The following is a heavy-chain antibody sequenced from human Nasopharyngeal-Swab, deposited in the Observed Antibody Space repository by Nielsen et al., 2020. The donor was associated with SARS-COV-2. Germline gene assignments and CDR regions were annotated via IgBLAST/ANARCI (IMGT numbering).Heavy chain of an antibody. V-gene: IGHV3-74*01. CDR2: INSDGSNI. J-gene: IGHJ4*02. Sequence: GESLKISCTASGFSVTSNFMGWVRQAPGKGLVWLSQINSDGSNITYADPVKGRFTISRDNSKSTLYLQMNSLKDEDTAVYYCVRGYDYWGQGTLVTVSS. CDR3: VRGYDY. CDR1: GFSVTSNF.